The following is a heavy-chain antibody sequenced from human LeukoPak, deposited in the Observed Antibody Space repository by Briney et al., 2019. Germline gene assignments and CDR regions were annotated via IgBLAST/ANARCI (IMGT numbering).Heavy chain of an antibody. CDR2: IKQDGSEK. D-gene: IGHD6-13*01. J-gene: IGHJ5*02. Sequence: GGSLRLSCAASGFTFSSYWMSWVRQAPGKGLEWVANIKQDGSEKYYVDSVKGRFTISRDNAKNSLYLQMNSLRAEDTAVYYCARETYSSSWTPFDPWGQGTLVTVSS. V-gene: IGHV3-7*01. CDR1: GFTFSSYW. CDR3: ARETYSSSWTPFDP.